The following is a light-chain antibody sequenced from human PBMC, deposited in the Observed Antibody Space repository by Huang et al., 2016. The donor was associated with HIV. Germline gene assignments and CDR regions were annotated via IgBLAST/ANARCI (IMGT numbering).Light chain of an antibody. CDR3: QQLHTYPIT. CDR1: QDIGTS. Sequence: AVQLTQSPSSLSASVGDTVIISCRASQDIGTSLAWYQQRTGGAPKLLISAASPLQTGVPSRFRGDSAGTYFTLFITNLQPEDFATYYCQQLHTYPITFGQGTRLDMK. CDR2: AAS. J-gene: IGKJ5*01. V-gene: IGKV1-13*02.